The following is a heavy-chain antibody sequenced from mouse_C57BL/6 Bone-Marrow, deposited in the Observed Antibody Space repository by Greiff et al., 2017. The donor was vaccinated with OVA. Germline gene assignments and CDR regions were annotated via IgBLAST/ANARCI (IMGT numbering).Heavy chain of an antibody. D-gene: IGHD2-5*01. CDR3: TRGSNMYYFDD. J-gene: IGHJ2*01. V-gene: IGHV1-85*01. CDR2: IYPISDST. CDR1: GYTFTSYD. Sequence: QVQLQQSGPELVKPGASVKLSCKASGYTFTSYDINWVKQRPGQGLEWIVWIYPISDSTKYNEKFKVKAILTVDTSSSTAYMELHSLTSEDSAVYFCTRGSNMYYFDDCGQDTTLTVSA.